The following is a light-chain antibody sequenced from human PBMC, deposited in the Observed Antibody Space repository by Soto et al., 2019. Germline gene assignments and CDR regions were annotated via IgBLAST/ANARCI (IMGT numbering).Light chain of an antibody. CDR1: QSVSSSY. CDR2: GAS. J-gene: IGKJ2*01. CDR3: QEYGSSPHT. V-gene: IGKV3-20*01. Sequence: EIVLTQSPGTLSLSPGERATLSCRASQSVSSSYLAWYQHKPGQAPRLLIYGASSRATGIPDRFSGSGSGTDFTRTISRLEPEDFAVYYGQEYGSSPHTFGQGTKLEIE.